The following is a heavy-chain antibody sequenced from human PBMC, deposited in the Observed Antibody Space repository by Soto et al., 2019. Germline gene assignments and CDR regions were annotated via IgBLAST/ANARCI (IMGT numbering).Heavy chain of an antibody. CDR2: ISYDGSNK. CDR1: GFTFSSYG. V-gene: IGHV3-30*18. D-gene: IGHD4-17*01. Sequence: QVQLVESGGGVVQPGRSLRLSCAASGFTFSSYGMHWVRQAPGKGLEWVAVISYDGSNKYYADSVKGRFTISRDNSKNTLYMQMNSLRAEDTAVYYCAKDQPDTVTTKGRWFDPWGQGTLVTVSS. J-gene: IGHJ5*02. CDR3: AKDQPDTVTTKGRWFDP.